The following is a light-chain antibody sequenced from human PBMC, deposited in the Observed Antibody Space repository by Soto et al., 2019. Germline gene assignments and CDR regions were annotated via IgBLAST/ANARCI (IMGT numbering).Light chain of an antibody. CDR1: QSVCNRC. CDR3: QHYGTTPWT. CDR2: GAS. J-gene: IGKJ1*01. Sequence: TQSPSSLSASVGDRVTITCRASQSVCNRCLAWYQQKPGQSPRLLIYGASTRATGIPDRFSGSGSGTDFTLTISRLEPEDFAVYYCQHYGTTPWTFGQGTKVGIK. V-gene: IGKV3-20*01.